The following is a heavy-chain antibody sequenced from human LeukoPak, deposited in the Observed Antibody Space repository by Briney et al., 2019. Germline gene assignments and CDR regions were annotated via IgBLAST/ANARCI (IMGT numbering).Heavy chain of an antibody. CDR1: GFTFSSYA. CDR2: ISYDGSNK. Sequence: PGGSLRLSCAASGFTFSSYAMHWVRQAPGKGLEWVAVISYDGSNKYYADSVKGRFTISRDNAKNTLYLQMNSLRAEDTAVYYCVKDWFHATDYWGQGTPVTVSS. J-gene: IGHJ4*02. D-gene: IGHD2/OR15-2a*01. CDR3: VKDWFHATDY. V-gene: IGHV3-30*04.